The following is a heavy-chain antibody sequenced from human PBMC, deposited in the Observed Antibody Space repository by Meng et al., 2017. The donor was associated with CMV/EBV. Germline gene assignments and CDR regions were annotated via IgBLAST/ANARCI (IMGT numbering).Heavy chain of an antibody. D-gene: IGHD2-2*01. J-gene: IGHJ3*02. Sequence: GGSLRLSCAASGFTFSSYAMHWVRQAPGKGLEWVAVISYDGSNKYYADSVKGRFTISRDNSKNTLYLQMNSLRAEDTAVYYCARDPIVVVPAALIGDAFDIWGQGTMVTVSS. V-gene: IGHV3-30*04. CDR1: GFTFSSYA. CDR2: ISYDGSNK. CDR3: ARDPIVVVPAALIGDAFDI.